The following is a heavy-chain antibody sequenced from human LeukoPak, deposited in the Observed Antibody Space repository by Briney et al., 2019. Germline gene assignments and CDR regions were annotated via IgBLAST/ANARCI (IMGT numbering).Heavy chain of an antibody. Sequence: GESLKISCKGSGYSFTSYWISWVRQMPGKGLEWMGRIDPSDSYTNYSPSFQGQVTISADKSSSTAYLQWSSLKASDTAMYYCARHRVGIYSRNHAFDIWGQGTMVTVSS. J-gene: IGHJ3*02. V-gene: IGHV5-10-1*04. D-gene: IGHD1-26*01. CDR3: ARHRVGIYSRNHAFDI. CDR2: IDPSDSYT. CDR1: GYSFTSYW.